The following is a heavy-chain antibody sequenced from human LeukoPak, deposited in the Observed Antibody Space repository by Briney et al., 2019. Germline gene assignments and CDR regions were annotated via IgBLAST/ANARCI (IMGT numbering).Heavy chain of an antibody. Sequence: SETLSLTCAVYGGSFSGYYWSWIRQPPGKGLEWIGEINHSGSTNYNPSLKSRVTISVDTSKNQFSLKLSSVTAADTAVYYCARVEQLVDFDYWGQGTLVAVSS. J-gene: IGHJ4*02. V-gene: IGHV4-34*01. CDR1: GGSFSGYY. CDR3: ARVEQLVDFDY. CDR2: INHSGST. D-gene: IGHD6-6*01.